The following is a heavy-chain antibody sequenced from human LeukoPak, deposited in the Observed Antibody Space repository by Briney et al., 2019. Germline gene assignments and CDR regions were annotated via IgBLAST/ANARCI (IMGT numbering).Heavy chain of an antibody. CDR1: GGTFSSYA. V-gene: IGHV1-18*01. J-gene: IGHJ5*02. CDR2: ISAYNGNT. CDR3: ARDGSSSWYTANWFDP. Sequence: ASVKVSCKASGGTFSSYAISWVRQAPGQGLEWMGWISAYNGNTNYAQKLQGRVTMTTDTSTSTAYMELRSLRSDDTAVYYCARDGSSSWYTANWFDPWGQGTLVTVSS. D-gene: IGHD6-13*01.